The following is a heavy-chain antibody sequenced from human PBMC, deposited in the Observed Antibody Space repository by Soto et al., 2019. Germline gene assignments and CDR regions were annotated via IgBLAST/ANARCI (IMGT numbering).Heavy chain of an antibody. CDR3: ARGHPESSSWYWNFDL. D-gene: IGHD6-13*01. CDR1: GDTFSSYA. Sequence: QVQLVQSGAEVKKPGSSVKVSCKTSGDTFSSYAISWVRQAPGQRLEWMGGIIPIFGTANYAQRFQGRVTITADESTRTAYMEVSSLRSEDTAVYYCARGHPESSSWYWNFDLWGRGTLVSVSS. V-gene: IGHV1-69*01. J-gene: IGHJ2*01. CDR2: IIPIFGTA.